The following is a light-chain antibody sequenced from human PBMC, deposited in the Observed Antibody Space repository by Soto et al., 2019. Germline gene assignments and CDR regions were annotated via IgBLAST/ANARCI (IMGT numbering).Light chain of an antibody. Sequence: EIVLTQSPGTLSLSPGERTTLSCRASQSVSSYLAWYQRKPGQAPRLLIYGASNRATGIQARLSGSGSGTEFTLTIRSLEPEDFAVDHCXQRSSWPSFGQGTRLEIK. CDR2: GAS. J-gene: IGKJ5*01. CDR3: XQRSSWPS. V-gene: IGKV3-11*01. CDR1: QSVSSY.